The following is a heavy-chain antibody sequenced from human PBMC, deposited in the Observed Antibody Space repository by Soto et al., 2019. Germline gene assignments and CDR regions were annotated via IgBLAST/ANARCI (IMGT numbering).Heavy chain of an antibody. CDR1: GGSISSSSYY. CDR3: ARHTPAISISDH. D-gene: IGHD2-15*01. V-gene: IGHV4-39*01. Sequence: QLQLQESGPGLVKPSETLSLTCTVSGGSISSSSYYWGWIRQPPGKGLEWIGSIYYSGSTYYNPSLTSRVPIAVYXSQNQFSLKLSSVTAAATAVYSCARHTPAISISDHWGQGTLVTVSS. CDR2: IYYSGST. J-gene: IGHJ4*02.